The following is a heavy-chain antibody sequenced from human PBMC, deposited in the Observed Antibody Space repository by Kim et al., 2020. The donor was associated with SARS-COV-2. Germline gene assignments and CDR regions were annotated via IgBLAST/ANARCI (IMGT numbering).Heavy chain of an antibody. CDR3: ARNLRRVEDVSHSSGYSGAFDI. CDR1: GFTFSSYW. J-gene: IGHJ3*02. V-gene: IGHV3-7*03. Sequence: GGSLRLSCAASGFTFSSYWMSWVRQAPGKGLEWVANIKQDGSEKYYVDSVKGRFTISRDNAKNSLYLQMNSLRAEDTDVYYCARNLRRVEDVSHSSGYSGAFDIWGQGTMVTVSS. CDR2: IKQDGSEK. D-gene: IGHD3-22*01.